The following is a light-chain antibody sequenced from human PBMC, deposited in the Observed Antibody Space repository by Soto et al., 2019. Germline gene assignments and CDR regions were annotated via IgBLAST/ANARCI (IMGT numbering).Light chain of an antibody. CDR1: QSIRTD. V-gene: IGKV1-39*01. CDR2: AAS. Sequence: GDRVTITCRASQSIRTDLNWYRQKPGKAPELPIYAASTLQSGVPSRFSGSGSGTQFTLTISSLQAEDFATYHCQQSYSTLLTFGEGTKVDIK. CDR3: QQSYSTLLT. J-gene: IGKJ4*01.